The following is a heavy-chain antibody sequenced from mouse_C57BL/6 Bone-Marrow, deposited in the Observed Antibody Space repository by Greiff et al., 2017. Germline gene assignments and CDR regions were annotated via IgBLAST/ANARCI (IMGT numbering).Heavy chain of an antibody. D-gene: IGHD6-5*01. CDR2: IDPEDGET. J-gene: IGHJ4*01. V-gene: IGHV14-2*01. CDR1: GFNIKDYY. Sequence: EVQVVESGAELVKPGASVKLSCTASGFNIKDYYMHWVKQRTEQGLEWIGRIDPEDGETKYAPKFQGKATITADTSSNTAYLQLSSLTSEDTAVYYCARTPISTGDYYAMDYWGQGTSVTVSS. CDR3: ARTPISTGDYYAMDY.